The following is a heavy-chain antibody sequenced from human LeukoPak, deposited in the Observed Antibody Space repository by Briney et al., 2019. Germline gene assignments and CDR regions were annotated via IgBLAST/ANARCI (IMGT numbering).Heavy chain of an antibody. Sequence: SQTLSLTCAISGDSVSRALAGWSWIRQSPSRGLEWLGRTYYASKWGYDYAVSVKSRISINPDTSQSQFSLHLNSVTPEDTAVYYCVRQDSWSFGWYFDLWGRGTLVTVSS. CDR3: VRQDSWSFGWYFDL. J-gene: IGHJ2*01. CDR1: GDSVSRALAG. V-gene: IGHV6-1*01. CDR2: TYYASKWGY. D-gene: IGHD3-10*01.